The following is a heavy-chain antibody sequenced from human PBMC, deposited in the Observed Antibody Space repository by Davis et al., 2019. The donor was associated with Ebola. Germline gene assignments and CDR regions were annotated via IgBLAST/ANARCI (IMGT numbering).Heavy chain of an antibody. CDR3: ARGGATDYYDSSGYYWYYYYYGMDV. CDR2: ISSSGSTI. D-gene: IGHD3-22*01. V-gene: IGHV3-48*03. Sequence: GGSLRLSCAASGFTFSSYAMSWVRQAPGKGLEWVSYISSSGSTIYYADSVKGRFTISRDNAKNSLYLQMNSLRAEDTAVYYCARGGATDYYDSSGYYWYYYYYGMDVWGQGTTVTVSS. CDR1: GFTFSSYA. J-gene: IGHJ6*02.